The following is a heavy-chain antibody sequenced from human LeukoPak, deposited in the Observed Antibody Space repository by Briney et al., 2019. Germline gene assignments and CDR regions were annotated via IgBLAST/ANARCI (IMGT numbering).Heavy chain of an antibody. D-gene: IGHD4-23*01. V-gene: IGHV3-9*01. J-gene: IGHJ4*02. CDR3: ARKGGNSAFDY. CDR1: GFTFTGYA. CDR2: ISLNSGTT. Sequence: GGSLRVSCAASGFTFTGYAMHWVRQAPGKGLEWVSVISLNSGTTAYADSVKGRFTISRDNAKKSLYLQMNSLRAEDTALYYCARKGGNSAFDYWGQGTLVTVSS.